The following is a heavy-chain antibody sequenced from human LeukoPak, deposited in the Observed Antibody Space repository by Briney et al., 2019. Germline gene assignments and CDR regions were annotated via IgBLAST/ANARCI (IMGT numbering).Heavy chain of an antibody. D-gene: IGHD4-17*01. Sequence: GASVKVSCRASGGTFSSYAISWVRQAPGQGLEWMGGIIPIFGTANYAQKFQGRVTITADKSTSTAYMELSSLRSEDTAVYYCAREVRTYGDSAGYYYYMDVWGKGTTVTVSS. CDR2: IIPIFGTA. CDR1: GGTFSSYA. J-gene: IGHJ6*03. V-gene: IGHV1-69*06. CDR3: AREVRTYGDSAGYYYYMDV.